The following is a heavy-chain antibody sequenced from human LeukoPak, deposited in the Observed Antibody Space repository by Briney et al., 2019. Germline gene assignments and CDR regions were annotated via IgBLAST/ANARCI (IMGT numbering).Heavy chain of an antibody. Sequence: SQTLSLTCTVSGGSISSGGYYWSWIRQPPGKGLEWIGYIYHSGSTYYNPSLKSRVTISVDRSKNQFSLKLSSVTAADTAVYYCARLQGRSSSIDYWGQGTLVTVSS. CDR1: GGSISSGGYY. J-gene: IGHJ4*02. CDR3: ARLQGRSSSIDY. D-gene: IGHD6-6*01. CDR2: IYHSGST. V-gene: IGHV4-30-2*01.